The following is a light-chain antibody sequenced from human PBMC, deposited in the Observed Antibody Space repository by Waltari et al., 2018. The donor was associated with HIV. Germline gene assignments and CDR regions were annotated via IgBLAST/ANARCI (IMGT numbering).Light chain of an antibody. J-gene: IGLJ3*02. Sequence: QSVLTQPPSASGTPGQRVTISCSGSSSNIGSNYVYWYQQLPGTAPKLLIYRTNQRPSGVPDRFPGSKSGTSASLAITGLRSEDEADYYCAAWDDGLSGPVFGGGTKLTVL. CDR3: AAWDDGLSGPV. CDR1: SSNIGSNY. V-gene: IGLV1-47*01. CDR2: RTN.